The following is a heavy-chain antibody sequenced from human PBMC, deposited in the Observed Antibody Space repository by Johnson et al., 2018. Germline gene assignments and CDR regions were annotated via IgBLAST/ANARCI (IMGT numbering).Heavy chain of an antibody. CDR1: GGSISSDTYY. Sequence: QVQLQESGPGLVKXSQTXSLXCTVSGGSISSDTYYWSWIRQPAGKGLEWLGRIYTGGGTNYNPSLTSRITISVDTSKNPLSLKVNSVTAADTAVYYCAATPPADSSGPKGMDVWGQGTTVTVSS. J-gene: IGHJ6*02. CDR2: IYTGGGT. D-gene: IGHD3-22*01. V-gene: IGHV4-61*02. CDR3: AATPPADSSGPKGMDV.